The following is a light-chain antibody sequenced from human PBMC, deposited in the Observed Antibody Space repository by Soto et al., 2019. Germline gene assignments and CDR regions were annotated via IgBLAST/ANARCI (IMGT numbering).Light chain of an antibody. CDR3: SSYAGSNPV. V-gene: IGLV2-8*01. CDR2: EVS. J-gene: IGLJ2*01. Sequence: QSALTQPPSASGSPGQSVTISCSGTSSDVGAYNYVSWYQQHPGKAPKLMIYEVSKRPSGVPDRFSGSKSGNTASLTVSGLQAEDEADYYCSSYAGSNPVFGGGTKLTVL. CDR1: SSDVGAYNY.